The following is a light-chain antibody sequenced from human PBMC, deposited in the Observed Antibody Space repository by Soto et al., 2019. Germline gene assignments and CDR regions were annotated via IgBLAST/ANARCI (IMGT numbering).Light chain of an antibody. CDR1: KLGDKY. CDR2: QDS. CDR3: QAWDSSTAV. V-gene: IGLV3-1*01. Sequence: SYALTQPPSVSVSPGQTASMTCSGDKLGDKYACWYQQKPGQSPVLVIYQDSKRPSGIPERFSGSNSGNTATLTISGTQAMDEADYYCQAWDSSTAVFGTGTKVTVL. J-gene: IGLJ1*01.